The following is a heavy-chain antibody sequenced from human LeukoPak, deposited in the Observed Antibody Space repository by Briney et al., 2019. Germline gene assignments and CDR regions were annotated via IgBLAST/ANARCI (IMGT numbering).Heavy chain of an antibody. CDR1: GFTVSSNY. D-gene: IGHD1-26*01. V-gene: IGHV3-53*01. CDR3: ARVYGGNYYDY. Sequence: GGSLRLSCAASGFTVSSNYMSWVRQAPGKGLEWVSVIYSGGSTYYADSVKGRFTISRDNSKNTLFLQMNSLRAEDTAMYYCARVYGGNYYDYWGQGTLVTVSS. CDR2: IYSGGST. J-gene: IGHJ4*02.